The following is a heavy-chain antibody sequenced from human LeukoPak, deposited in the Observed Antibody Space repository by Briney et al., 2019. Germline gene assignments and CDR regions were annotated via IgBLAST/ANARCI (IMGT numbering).Heavy chain of an antibody. Sequence: SETLSLTCTVSGGSFSIYYWSWIRQPPGKGPEWIGYIYYSGSTKYNPSLKSRVSMLVDTSKNQFSLRLSSVTAADTAVYYCARGGFSGGILRYFDLWGRGTLVTVSS. D-gene: IGHD2-15*01. V-gene: IGHV4-59*01. J-gene: IGHJ2*01. CDR3: ARGGFSGGILRYFDL. CDR2: IYYSGST. CDR1: GGSFSIYY.